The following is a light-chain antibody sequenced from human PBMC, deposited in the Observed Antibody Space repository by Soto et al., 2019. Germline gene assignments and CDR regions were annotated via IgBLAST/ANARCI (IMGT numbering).Light chain of an antibody. CDR1: QSVSSSY. V-gene: IGKV3-20*01. J-gene: IGKJ1*01. CDR2: GAS. CDR3: PQSGSSPST. Sequence: SVVYKSLFTVSLSQGERATLSCRASQSVSSSYLAWYQQKPGQAPRLLIYGASSRATGIPDRFSGSGSGTDFTLTISRLEPEDFAVYYCPQSGSSPSTFGQGTMVDI.